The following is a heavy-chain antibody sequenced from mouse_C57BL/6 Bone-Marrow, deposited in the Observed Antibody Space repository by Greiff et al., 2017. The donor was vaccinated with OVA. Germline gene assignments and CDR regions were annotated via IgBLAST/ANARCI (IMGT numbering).Heavy chain of an antibody. CDR3: ERGYYGRSYNY. CDR1: GYAFSSYW. CDR2: IYPGDGDT. D-gene: IGHD1-1*01. J-gene: IGHJ2*01. V-gene: IGHV1-82*01. Sequence: VHLVESGPELVKPGASVKISCKASGYAFSSYWMNWVKQRPGKGLEWIGRIYPGDGDTNYNAKFKGKATLTADKSSSTAYMQLSSLTSEDSAVYFCERGYYGRSYNYWGQGTTLTVSS.